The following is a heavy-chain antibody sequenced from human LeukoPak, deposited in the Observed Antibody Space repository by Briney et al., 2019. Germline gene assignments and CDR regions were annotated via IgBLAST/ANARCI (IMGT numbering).Heavy chain of an antibody. CDR2: IYISGST. CDR1: GGSISSGSYY. V-gene: IGHV4-61*02. Sequence: PSETLSLTCTVSGGSISSGSYYWSWIRQPAGKGLEWIGRIYISGSTSYNPSLKSRVTMSVDTSKNQFSLNLSSVTAADTAVYSCAGRSYDILTGTWPVAFDIWGQGTMVTVSS. J-gene: IGHJ3*02. CDR3: AGRSYDILTGTWPVAFDI. D-gene: IGHD3-9*01.